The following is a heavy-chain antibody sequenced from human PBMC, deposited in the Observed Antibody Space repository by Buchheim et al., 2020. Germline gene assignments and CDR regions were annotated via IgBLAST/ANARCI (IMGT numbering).Heavy chain of an antibody. CDR3: ARDPTGIAVAGFVFDY. CDR1: GGSISSSSYY. J-gene: IGHJ4*02. CDR2: IYYSGRT. V-gene: IGHV4-39*02. Sequence: QLQLQESGPGLVKPSETLSLTCTVSGGSISSSSYYWGWIRQPPGKGLEWIGSIYYSGRTYSNPSLKSRVTISVDTSKNQFSLKLSSVTAADTAVYYCARDPTGIAVAGFVFDYWGQGTL. D-gene: IGHD6-19*01.